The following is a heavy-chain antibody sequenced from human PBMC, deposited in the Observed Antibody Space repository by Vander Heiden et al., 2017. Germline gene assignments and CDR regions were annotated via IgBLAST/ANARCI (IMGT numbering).Heavy chain of an antibody. V-gene: IGHV3-33*01. CDR1: GSTCSTYG. J-gene: IGHJ4*02. Sequence: QVHLVESGGGVVQPGGSLRLPCAGSGSTCSTYGMHWVRQAPGKGLEWVALIWSDGSNHNFGDSVKGRFTISRDNSKNTVYLQMNSLRAEDTALYYCARGAYTSGSAVYFDYWGQGTLVTVSS. CDR2: IWSDGSNH. D-gene: IGHD6-19*01. CDR3: ARGAYTSGSAVYFDY.